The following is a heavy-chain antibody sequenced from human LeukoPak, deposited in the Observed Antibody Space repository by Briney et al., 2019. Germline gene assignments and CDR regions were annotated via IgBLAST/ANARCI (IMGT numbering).Heavy chain of an antibody. D-gene: IGHD3-10*01. J-gene: IGHJ3*02. V-gene: IGHV4-34*01. CDR1: GGSFSGYY. CDR3: ARRVAGESRAFDI. CDR2: INHSGST. Sequence: TSETLSLICAVYGGSFSGYYWSWIRQPPGKGLEWIGEINHSGSTNYNPSLKSRVTISVDTSKNQFSLKLSSVTAADTAVYYCARRVAGESRAFDIWGQGTVVTVSS.